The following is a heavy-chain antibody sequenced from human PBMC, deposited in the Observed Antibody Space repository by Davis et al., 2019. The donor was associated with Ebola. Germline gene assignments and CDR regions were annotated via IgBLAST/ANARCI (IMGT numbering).Heavy chain of an antibody. CDR2: IYYSGST. D-gene: IGHD3-3*01. V-gene: IGHV4-59*08. CDR3: ARTLRFLEWVYGMDV. J-gene: IGHJ6*02. Sequence: ESLKISCPVPGGSISSYYWSWIRQPPGKGLEWIGYIYYSGSTNYNPSLKSRVTISVDTSKNQFSLKLSSVTAADTAVYYCARTLRFLEWVYGMDVWGQGTTVTVSS. CDR1: GGSISSYY.